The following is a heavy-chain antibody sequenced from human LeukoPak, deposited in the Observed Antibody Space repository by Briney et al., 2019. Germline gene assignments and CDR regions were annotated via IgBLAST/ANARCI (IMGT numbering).Heavy chain of an antibody. Sequence: SETLSLTCTVSGGSISSYYWSWIRQPPGKGLEWIGYIYYSGSTNYNPSLKSRVTVSVDTSKNQFSLKLSSVTAADTAVYYCARADPNYYYDSSGYYGYFDYWGQGTLVTVSS. V-gene: IGHV4-59*12. CDR1: GGSISSYY. D-gene: IGHD3-22*01. J-gene: IGHJ4*02. CDR2: IYYSGST. CDR3: ARADPNYYYDSSGYYGYFDY.